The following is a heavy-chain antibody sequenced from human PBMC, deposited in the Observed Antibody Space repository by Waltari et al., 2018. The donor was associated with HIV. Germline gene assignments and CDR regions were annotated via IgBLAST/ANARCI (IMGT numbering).Heavy chain of an antibody. CDR1: GGSLSSRSYY. Sequence: QLHLQESGPGLVKPSENLSLTCTVPGGSLSSRSYYWGGIRPPPEKGLEWIGSIYYSGRTYYTPSLKSRVIISVDTSKNQFSVKLSSVTAADTAVYYCARMGQTDDILTGHHYWGQGTLVTVSS. V-gene: IGHV4-39*01. D-gene: IGHD3-9*01. J-gene: IGHJ4*02. CDR2: IYYSGRT. CDR3: ARMGQTDDILTGHHY.